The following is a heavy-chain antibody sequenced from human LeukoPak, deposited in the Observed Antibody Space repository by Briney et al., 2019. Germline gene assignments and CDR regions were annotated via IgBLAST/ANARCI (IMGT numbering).Heavy chain of an antibody. CDR2: ISSSSSYI. J-gene: IGHJ4*02. D-gene: IGHD1-26*01. Sequence: GGSLRLSCAASGFTFSSYSMNWVRQAPGKGLEWVSSISSSSSYIYYADSVKGRFTISRDNAKNSLYLQMNSLRAEDTAVYYCARDHGWHSGSYPFDYWGQGTLVTVSS. CDR3: ARDHGWHSGSYPFDY. CDR1: GFTFSSYS. V-gene: IGHV3-21*01.